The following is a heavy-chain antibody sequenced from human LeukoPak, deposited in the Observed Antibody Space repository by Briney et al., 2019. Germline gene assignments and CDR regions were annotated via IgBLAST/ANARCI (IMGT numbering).Heavy chain of an antibody. CDR2: ISSSGSTI. CDR3: VRDAGVVGPYYYYMDV. V-gene: IGHV3-48*03. J-gene: IGHJ6*03. CDR1: GLTFSSYE. D-gene: IGHD1-26*01. Sequence: GGSLTLSCAAYGLTFSSYEMNWVRPAPGKGLEWVSYISSSGSTIYYADSVKGRFTISRDNAKNSLYLQMNSLRAEDTAVYYCVRDAGVVGPYYYYMDVWGKGTTVTVSS.